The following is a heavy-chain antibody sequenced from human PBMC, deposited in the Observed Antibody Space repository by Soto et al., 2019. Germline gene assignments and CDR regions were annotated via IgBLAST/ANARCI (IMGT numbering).Heavy chain of an antibody. Sequence: QVQLQQWGAGLLKPSETLSLTCAVYGGSFTGYLWSWIRQPPGKGLEWIGETSHRGVTDYNPSLKSPVTISADTSEKQFSLTLSTVTAADTAVYYCARVAAVAGGFYYGMGVWGQGTTVTVSS. CDR2: TSHRGVT. CDR1: GGSFTGYL. D-gene: IGHD6-19*01. J-gene: IGHJ6*01. V-gene: IGHV4-34*01. CDR3: ARVAAVAGGFYYGMGV.